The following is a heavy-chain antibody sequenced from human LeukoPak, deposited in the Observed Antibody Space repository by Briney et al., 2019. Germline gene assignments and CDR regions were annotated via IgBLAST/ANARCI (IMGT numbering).Heavy chain of an antibody. J-gene: IGHJ5*02. CDR2: LTSSSHI. V-gene: IGHV3-21*01. Sequence: GGSLRLSCAASGFTFSPYRTNWVRQAPGKGLDWVSSLTSSSHIYYADSVKGRFTIPRHNAKNSLYLQLNCMRAAATALSYCATGRGTRSSCWHGDWFDPWGQGTLVTVSS. D-gene: IGHD6-19*01. CDR3: ATGRGTRSSCWHGDWFDP. CDR1: GFTFSPYR.